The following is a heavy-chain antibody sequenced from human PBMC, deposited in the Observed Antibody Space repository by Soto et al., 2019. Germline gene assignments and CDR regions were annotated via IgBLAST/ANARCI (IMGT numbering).Heavy chain of an antibody. CDR1: GDTFTTYY. J-gene: IGHJ4*02. CDR2: IHPSGGGA. D-gene: IGHD2-21*02. Sequence: QVQLVQSGAEVKKPGASVRVSCKASGDTFTTYYLHWGRQAPGQGLEWMGMIHPSGGGATYAQKCLGRLTLTGDTSTSTVFMELSSLRSDDTAVYYCARGGHITVVTASFDYWGQGTLVTVSS. V-gene: IGHV1-46*03. CDR3: ARGGHITVVTASFDY.